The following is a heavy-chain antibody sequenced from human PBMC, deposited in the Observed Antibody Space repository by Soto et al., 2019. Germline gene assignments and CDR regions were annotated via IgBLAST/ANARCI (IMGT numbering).Heavy chain of an antibody. CDR1: GGSISSYY. CDR3: ARQHSIEKYYDFWSGYVGGWFDP. CDR2: IYYSGST. D-gene: IGHD3-3*01. V-gene: IGHV4-59*08. Sequence: SETLSLTCTVSGGSISSYYWSWIRQPPGKGLEWIGYIYYSGSTNYNPSLKSRVTISVDTSKNQFSLKLSSVTAADTAVYYCARQHSIEKYYDFWSGYVGGWFDPWGQGTLVTVSS. J-gene: IGHJ5*02.